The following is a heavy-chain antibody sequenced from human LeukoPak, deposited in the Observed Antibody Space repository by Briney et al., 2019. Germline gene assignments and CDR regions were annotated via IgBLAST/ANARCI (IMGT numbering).Heavy chain of an antibody. V-gene: IGHV3-30-3*01. J-gene: IGHJ4*02. Sequence: GGSLRLSCAASGFTFSSYAIHWVRQAPGKGLEWVAVISYDGSNKYYADSVKGRFTISRDNSKNTLYLQMNSLRAEDTAVYYCARDYYSNDWSAADYWGQGTLVTVSS. D-gene: IGHD3-10*01. CDR1: GFTFSSYA. CDR2: ISYDGSNK. CDR3: ARDYYSNDWSAADY.